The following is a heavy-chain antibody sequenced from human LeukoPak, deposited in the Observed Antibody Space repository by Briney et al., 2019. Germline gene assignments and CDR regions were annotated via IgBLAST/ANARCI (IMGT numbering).Heavy chain of an antibody. CDR3: TREAVWGTSDY. J-gene: IGHJ4*02. CDR1: GDGVSSSSAS. V-gene: IGHV6-1*01. CDR2: TYYRSKWYN. D-gene: IGHD3-16*01. Sequence: SQTLSLTFAISGDGVSSSSASWNWIRRSPSRGFEWLGRTYYRSKWYNDYAVSVKSRITINPDTSRNQFSLHLNSVTPEDTAVYYCTREAVWGTSDYWAQGTLVTVSS.